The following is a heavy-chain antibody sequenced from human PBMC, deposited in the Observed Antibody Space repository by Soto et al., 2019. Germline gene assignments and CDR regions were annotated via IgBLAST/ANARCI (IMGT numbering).Heavy chain of an antibody. CDR3: ARVATVFGVAHYFDY. CDR2: IHHSGSP. V-gene: IGHV4-4*02. Sequence: SETLSLTCAVSGGSISSSNWWIWVRQPPGKGLEWIGEIHHSGSPNYNPSLKSRVTISVDKAKNQFSLKLSSVTAADTAVYFCARVATVFGVAHYFDYWGQGTQVTVSS. D-gene: IGHD3-3*01. J-gene: IGHJ4*02. CDR1: GGSISSSNW.